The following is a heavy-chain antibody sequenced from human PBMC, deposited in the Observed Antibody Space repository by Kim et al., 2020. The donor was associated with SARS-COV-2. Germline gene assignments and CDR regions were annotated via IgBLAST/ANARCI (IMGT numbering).Heavy chain of an antibody. CDR3: ARGELGYCSSTSCPLGY. V-gene: IGHV1-69*13. CDR1: GGTFSSYA. Sequence: SVKVSCKASGGTFSSYAISWVRQAPGQGLEWMGGIIPIFGTANYAQKFQGRVTITADESTSTAYMELSSLRSEDTAVYYCARGELGYCSSTSCPLGYWGQGTLVTVSS. CDR2: IIPIFGTA. J-gene: IGHJ4*02. D-gene: IGHD2-2*01.